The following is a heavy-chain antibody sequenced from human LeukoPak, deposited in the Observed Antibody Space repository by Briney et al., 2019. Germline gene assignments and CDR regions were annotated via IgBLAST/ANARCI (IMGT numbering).Heavy chain of an antibody. D-gene: IGHD6-19*01. CDR1: GFTFASHA. CDR2: ISAGGENT. V-gene: IGHV3-23*01. Sequence: LPGGSLRLSCAASGFTFASHAMSWVRQAPGKGLEWVSAISAGGENTDYADSVKGRFTISRDNSKNTRYLQVNSLRDEDTAAYYCAKSEGSSSARRFDYWGQGTLVTVSS. J-gene: IGHJ4*02. CDR3: AKSEGSSSARRFDY.